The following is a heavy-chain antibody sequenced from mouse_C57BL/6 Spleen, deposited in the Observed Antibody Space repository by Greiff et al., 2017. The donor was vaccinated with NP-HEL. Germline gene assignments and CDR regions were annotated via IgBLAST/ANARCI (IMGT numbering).Heavy chain of an antibody. CDR3: ARSEAGTHFDY. D-gene: IGHD4-1*01. CDR2: IYPGDGDT. J-gene: IGHJ2*01. V-gene: IGHV1-80*01. CDR1: GYAFSTYW. Sequence: QVQLQQSGAELVKPGASVKISCKASGYAFSTYWMNWVKHRPGKGLEWIGQIYPGDGDTNYNGKFKGQATLTADKSSSTAYMQLSSLTSETSAVYFCARSEAGTHFDYWGQGTTLTVSS.